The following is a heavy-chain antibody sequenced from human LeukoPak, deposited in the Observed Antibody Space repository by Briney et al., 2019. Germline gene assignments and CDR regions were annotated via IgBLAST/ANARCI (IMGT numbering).Heavy chain of an antibody. CDR1: GFTFSSYS. Sequence: GGSLRLSCAASGFTFSSYSMNWVRQAPGKGLEWVSSISSSSSYIYYADSVKGRFTISRDNAKNSLYLQMNSLRAEDTAVYYCARAIPPDYDILTGYRDAFDIWGQGTMVTVSS. J-gene: IGHJ3*02. D-gene: IGHD3-9*01. V-gene: IGHV3-21*01. CDR2: ISSSSSYI. CDR3: ARAIPPDYDILTGYRDAFDI.